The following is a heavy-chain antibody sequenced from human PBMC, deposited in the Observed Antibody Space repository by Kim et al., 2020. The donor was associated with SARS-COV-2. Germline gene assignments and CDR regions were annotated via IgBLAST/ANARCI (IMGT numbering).Heavy chain of an antibody. CDR1: GGSFSGYY. J-gene: IGHJ4*02. Sequence: SETLSLTCAVYGGSFSGYYWSWIRQPPGKGLEWIGEINHSGSTNYNPSLKSRVTISVDTSKNQFSLKLSSVTAADTAVYYCASGVRYSYAFDYWGQGTL. V-gene: IGHV4-34*01. CDR2: INHSGST. D-gene: IGHD5-18*01. CDR3: ASGVRYSYAFDY.